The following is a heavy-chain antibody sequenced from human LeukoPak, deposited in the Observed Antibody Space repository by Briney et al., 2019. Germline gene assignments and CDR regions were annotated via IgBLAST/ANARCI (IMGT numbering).Heavy chain of an antibody. Sequence: PSETLSLTCAVYGGSFSGYYWSWIRQPPGKGLEWIGEINHSGSTNYNPSPKSRVTISVDTSKNQFSLKLSSVTAADTAVYYCARGGQDIVVVPAAIPPRFDYWGQGTLVTVSS. CDR3: ARGGQDIVVVPAAIPPRFDY. CDR1: GGSFSGYY. D-gene: IGHD2-2*02. J-gene: IGHJ4*02. CDR2: INHSGST. V-gene: IGHV4-34*01.